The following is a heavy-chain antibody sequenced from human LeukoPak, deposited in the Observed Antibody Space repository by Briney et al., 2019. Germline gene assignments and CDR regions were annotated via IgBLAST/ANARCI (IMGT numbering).Heavy chain of an antibody. D-gene: IGHD2-2*01. CDR2: ISAYNGNT. CDR1: GYTFTGYY. V-gene: IGHV1-18*04. CDR3: ARAPQTVPGAMIFY. Sequence: ASVKVSCKASGYTFTGYYMHWVRQAPGQGLEWMGWISAYNGNTNYAQKLQGRLTMTTDTSTSTAYMELRSLRSDDTAVYYCARAPQTVPGAMIFYWGQGTLVTVSS. J-gene: IGHJ4*02.